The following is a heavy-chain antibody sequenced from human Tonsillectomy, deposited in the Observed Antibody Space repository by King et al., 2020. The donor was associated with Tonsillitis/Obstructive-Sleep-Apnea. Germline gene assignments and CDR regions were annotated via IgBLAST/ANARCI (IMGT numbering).Heavy chain of an antibody. J-gene: IGHJ4*02. CDR1: GFTFSSYA. CDR3: ARDGQACFGNCSLFDY. D-gene: IGHD2-15*01. V-gene: IGHV3-30*04. Sequence: VQLVESGGGVVQPGRSLRLSCAASGFTFSSYAIHWVRQAPGKGREWVAVISYDGTIKYYADAVKGRFTISRDSTKNTLYLQMNSLRAEDTAVYYCARDGQACFGNCSLFDYWGQGTLVTVSS. CDR2: ISYDGTIK.